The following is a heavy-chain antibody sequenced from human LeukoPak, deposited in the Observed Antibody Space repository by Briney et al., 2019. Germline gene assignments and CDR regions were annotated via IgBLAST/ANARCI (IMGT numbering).Heavy chain of an antibody. CDR2: INHSGST. CDR1: GGSFSGYY. CDR3: AKRYSSSRGYYMDV. J-gene: IGHJ6*03. V-gene: IGHV4-34*01. Sequence: PSETLSLTCAVYGGSFSGYYWSWIRQPPGKGLEWIGEINHSGSTSYNPSLKSRVTISVDTSKNQFSLKLSSVTAADTAVYYCAKRYSSSRGYYMDVWGKGTTVTVSS. D-gene: IGHD6-6*01.